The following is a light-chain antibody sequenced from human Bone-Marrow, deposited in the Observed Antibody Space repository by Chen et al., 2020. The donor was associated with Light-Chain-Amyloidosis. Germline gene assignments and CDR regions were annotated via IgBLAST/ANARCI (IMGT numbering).Light chain of an antibody. CDR1: QSFSSSY. V-gene: IGKV3-20*01. Sequence: DIVLTQSPGPLSSYPGERATLSCRARQSFSSSYLAWYQQKPGQAPRLLIYDASTRATGIPDRFSGSGSGTDFTLTISRLEPEDFAVYYCQQYGTSPPSITFGQGTRLEIK. CDR2: DAS. J-gene: IGKJ5*01. CDR3: QQYGTSPPSIT.